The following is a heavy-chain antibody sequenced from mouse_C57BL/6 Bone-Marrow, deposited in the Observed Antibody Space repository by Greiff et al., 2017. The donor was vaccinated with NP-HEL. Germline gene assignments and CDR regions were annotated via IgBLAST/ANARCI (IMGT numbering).Heavy chain of an antibody. CDR1: GYSFTGYY. Sequence: VQLKESGPELVKPGASVKISCKASGYSFTGYYMNWVKQSPEKSLEWIGEINPSTGGTTYNQKFKAKATLTVDKSSSTAYMQLKSLTSEDSAVYYCARSHNWDGLYYYDYWGKGTTLTVSS. J-gene: IGHJ2*01. CDR2: INPSTGGT. D-gene: IGHD4-1*02. V-gene: IGHV1-42*01. CDR3: ARSHNWDGLYYYDY.